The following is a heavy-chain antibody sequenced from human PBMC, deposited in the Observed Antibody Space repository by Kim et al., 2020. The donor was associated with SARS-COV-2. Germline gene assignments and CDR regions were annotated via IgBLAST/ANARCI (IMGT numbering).Heavy chain of an antibody. J-gene: IGHJ3*02. V-gene: IGHV3-23*01. CDR1: GFTFSSYA. CDR3: AKDSPGYSGYDPRDAFDI. CDR2: ISGSGGST. Sequence: GGSLRLSCAASGFTFSSYAMSWVRQAPGKGLEWVSAISGSGGSTYYADSVKGRFTISRDNSKNTLYLQMNSLRAEDTAVYYCAKDSPGYSGYDPRDAFDIWGQGTMVTVSS. D-gene: IGHD5-12*01.